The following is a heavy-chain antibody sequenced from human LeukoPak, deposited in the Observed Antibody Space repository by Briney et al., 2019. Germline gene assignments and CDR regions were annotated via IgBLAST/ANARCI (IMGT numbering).Heavy chain of an antibody. Sequence: EXMXWISAYNGNTNYAQKLQGRVTMTTDTSTSTAYMELRSLRSDDTAVYYCAREDSSGYHAFDIWGQGTMVTVSS. J-gene: IGHJ3*02. CDR2: ISAYNGNT. D-gene: IGHD3-22*01. CDR3: AREDSSGYHAFDI. V-gene: IGHV1-18*01.